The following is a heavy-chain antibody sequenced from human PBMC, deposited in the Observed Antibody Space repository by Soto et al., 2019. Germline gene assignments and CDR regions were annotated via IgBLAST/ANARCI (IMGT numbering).Heavy chain of an antibody. CDR1: GGSISSGGYY. J-gene: IGHJ4*02. V-gene: IGHV4-31*03. CDR2: IYYSGST. CDR3: ARGRSSTSPYPIGY. Sequence: QVQLQESGPGLVKPSQTLSLTCTVSGGSISSGGYYWSWIRQHPGKGLEWIGYIYYSGSTYYNPALNRRVTISVDTSKTQFSLNLSSVTAAATAVYYCARGRSSTSPYPIGYWGQGTLVTVSS. D-gene: IGHD2-2*01.